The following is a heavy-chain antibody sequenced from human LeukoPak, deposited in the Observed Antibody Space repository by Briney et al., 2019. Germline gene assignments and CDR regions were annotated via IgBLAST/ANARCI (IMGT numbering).Heavy chain of an antibody. J-gene: IGHJ2*01. V-gene: IGHV4-59*01. CDR1: GGSISSYY. D-gene: IGHD3-22*01. CDR2: LYYSGGT. CDR3: ARDLGYYDSSGYQAYWYFDL. Sequence: SETLSLTCTVSGGSISSYYWSWIRQPPGKGLEWIGYLYYSGGTNYNPSLKSRVTISVDTSKNQFSLKLSSVTAADTAVYYCARDLGYYDSSGYQAYWYFDLWGRGTLVTVSS.